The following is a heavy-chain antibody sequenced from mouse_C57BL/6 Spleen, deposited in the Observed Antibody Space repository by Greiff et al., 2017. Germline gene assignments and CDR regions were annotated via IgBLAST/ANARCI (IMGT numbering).Heavy chain of an antibody. D-gene: IGHD1-1*01. CDR2: IYPGDGDT. CDR1: GYAFSSYW. V-gene: IGHV1-80*01. J-gene: IGHJ2*01. CDR3: AYYYGSSYYFDY. Sequence: VQLQQSGAELVKPGASVKISCKASGYAFSSYWMNWVKQRPGKGLEWIGQIYPGDGDTNYNGKFKGKATLTADKSSSTAYMQISSLTSEDSAFYFCAYYYGSSYYFDYWGQGTTLTVAS.